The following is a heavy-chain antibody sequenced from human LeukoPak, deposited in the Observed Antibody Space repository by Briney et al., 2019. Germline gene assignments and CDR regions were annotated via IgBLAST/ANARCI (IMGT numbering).Heavy chain of an antibody. CDR2: IKEDGTVK. Sequence: PGGSLRLSCAASGITFSRYWMSWVRQAPGKGLEWVANIKEDGTVKYYVESVKGRFTISRDNAKNSLYLQVNSLRAEDTAVYYCAASITMFDYWGQGTLVTVSS. CDR1: GITFSRYW. J-gene: IGHJ4*02. V-gene: IGHV3-7*02. CDR3: AASITMFDY. D-gene: IGHD3-10*01.